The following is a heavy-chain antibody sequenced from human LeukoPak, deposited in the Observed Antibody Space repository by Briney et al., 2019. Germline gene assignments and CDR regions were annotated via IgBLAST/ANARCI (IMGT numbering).Heavy chain of an antibody. CDR3: ARSSSYSSLNYFDY. V-gene: IGHV4-34*01. D-gene: IGHD6-6*01. J-gene: IGHJ4*02. CDR2: IYHSGST. Sequence: PSETLSLTCAVYGGSFSGYQWTWIRQPPGKGLEWIGEIYHSGSTNYNPSLKSRVTISVDTSKNQFSLKLSSVTAADTAVYYCARSSSYSSLNYFDYWGQGTLVTVSS. CDR1: GGSFSGYQ.